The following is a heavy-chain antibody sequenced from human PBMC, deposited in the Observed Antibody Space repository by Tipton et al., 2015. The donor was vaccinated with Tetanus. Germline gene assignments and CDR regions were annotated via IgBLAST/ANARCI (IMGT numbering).Heavy chain of an antibody. CDR1: GFTFRNYG. Sequence: SLRLSCAASGFTFRNYGMHWVRQAPGKGLEWVAVIFHDGSNSFYGDFVKGRFTISRDNSKNTLFLELNSLRPEDTAVYYCARAPNRISRAYDFWGQGTQITVSS. D-gene: IGHD1-14*01. J-gene: IGHJ4*02. V-gene: IGHV3-30*03. CDR2: IFHDGSNS. CDR3: ARAPNRISRAYDF.